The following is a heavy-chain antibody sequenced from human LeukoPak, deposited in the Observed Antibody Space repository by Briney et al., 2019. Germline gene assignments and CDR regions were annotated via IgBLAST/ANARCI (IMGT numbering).Heavy chain of an antibody. D-gene: IGHD6-13*01. J-gene: IGHJ5*02. V-gene: IGHV4-34*01. CDR2: INHSGST. Sequence: SETLSLTCAVYGGSFSGYYWSWIRQPPGKGLEWIGEINHSGSTNYNPSLKSRVTISVDTYKNQFSLKLSFVTAADTAVYYCARLFWDGYSGSWYGNWFDPWGQGTLVTVSS. CDR3: ARLFWDGYSGSWYGNWFDP. CDR1: GGSFSGYY.